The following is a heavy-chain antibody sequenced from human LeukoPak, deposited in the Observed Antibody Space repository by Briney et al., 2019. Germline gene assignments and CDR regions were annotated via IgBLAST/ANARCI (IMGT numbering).Heavy chain of an antibody. CDR3: ARTYTILTAYFEY. CDR2: ISYDGSNK. J-gene: IGHJ4*02. D-gene: IGHD3-9*01. V-gene: IGHV3-30-3*01. CDR1: GFTFSSFA. Sequence: GRSLRLSCAASGFTFSSFAMHWVRQAPGKGLEWVAVISYDGSNKYYADSVKGRLTISRDNSKNTLYLQMNSLRPEDTAVYYCARTYTILTAYFEYCGRGTLVTVSS.